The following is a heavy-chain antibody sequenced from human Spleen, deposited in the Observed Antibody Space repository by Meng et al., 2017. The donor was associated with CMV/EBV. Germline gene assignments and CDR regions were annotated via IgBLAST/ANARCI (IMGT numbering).Heavy chain of an antibody. V-gene: IGHV3-30-3*02. CDR1: GFTFSSYA. CDR2: ISYDGSNK. D-gene: IGHD1-26*01. CDR3: AKIVGPPGEVGAFDI. J-gene: IGHJ3*02. Sequence: GESLKISCAASGFTFSSYAMHWVRQAPGKGLEWVAVISYDGSNKYYEDSVKGRFTISRDNSNNMMYLQMNSLRTEDTAVYYCAKIVGPPGEVGAFDIWGQGTVVTVSS.